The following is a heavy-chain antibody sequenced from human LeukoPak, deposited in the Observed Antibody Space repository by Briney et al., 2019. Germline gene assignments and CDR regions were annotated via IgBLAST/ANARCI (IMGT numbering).Heavy chain of an antibody. V-gene: IGHV3-7*03. CDR3: ARDPGWGALDY. CDR1: GFSFCTSW. J-gene: IGHJ4*02. CDR2: MNVDGSQK. D-gene: IGHD3-16*01. Sequence: GGSLRLSCAASGFSFCTSWMTWVRQAPGKGLEWVANMNVDGSQKYPGDSVGGRFTISRDNVKNTLYLQMNSLRVEDTAVYYCARDPGWGALDYWGQGALVIVSS.